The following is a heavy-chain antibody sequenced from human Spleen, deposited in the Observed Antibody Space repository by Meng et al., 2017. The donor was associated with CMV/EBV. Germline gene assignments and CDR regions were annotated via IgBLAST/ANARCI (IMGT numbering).Heavy chain of an antibody. Sequence: ESLKISCGASGFTFESYTMSWVRQAPGKGLEWVAGISGSGDHTYYADSVKGRVTISRDNSKNTLHVRMKSLRAEDTAVYYCAKDWIGDNGDYLDAWGQGTLVTVSS. CDR2: ISGSGDHT. D-gene: IGHD4-17*01. J-gene: IGHJ1*01. CDR3: AKDWIGDNGDYLDA. V-gene: IGHV3-23*01. CDR1: GFTFESYT.